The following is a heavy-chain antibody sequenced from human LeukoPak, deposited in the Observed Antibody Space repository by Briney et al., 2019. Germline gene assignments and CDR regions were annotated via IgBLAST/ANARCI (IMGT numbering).Heavy chain of an antibody. J-gene: IGHJ4*02. D-gene: IGHD6-19*01. CDR1: GFTLSSYA. V-gene: IGHV3-23*01. CDR3: AKGVRMQWLVLYYFDY. Sequence: GGSLRLSCAASGFTLSSYAMSWVRQAPGKGLEWVSAISGSGGSTYYADSVKGRFTISRDNSKNTLYLQMNSLRAEDTAVYYCAKGVRMQWLVLYYFDYWGQGTLVTVSS. CDR2: ISGSGGST.